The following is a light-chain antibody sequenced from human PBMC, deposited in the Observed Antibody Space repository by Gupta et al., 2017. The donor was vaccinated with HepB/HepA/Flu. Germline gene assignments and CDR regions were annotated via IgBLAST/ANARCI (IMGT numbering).Light chain of an antibody. CDR1: SSDVGGYNY. V-gene: IGLV2-14*03. Sequence: QSALTQPASVSGSPGQSITISCTGTSSDVGGYNYVSWYQQLPDKAPKLMIYDVSNRPSGVSNRFSGSKSGNTASLTISGLQAEDEADYYCTSYTKTSTLVFGGGTKLTVL. CDR3: TSYTKTSTLV. J-gene: IGLJ2*01. CDR2: DVS.